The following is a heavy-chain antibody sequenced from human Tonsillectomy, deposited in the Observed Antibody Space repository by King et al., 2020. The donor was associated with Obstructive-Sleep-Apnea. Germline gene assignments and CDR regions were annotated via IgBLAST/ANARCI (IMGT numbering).Heavy chain of an antibody. J-gene: IGHJ4*02. CDR1: GGTFSNYD. Sequence: QLVQSGNAVKKPGSSVKVSCKASGGTFSNYDISWVRRAPGQGLEWMGGILSLASKPKYAQKFQARVTMTADKATSTAYMELSGLTSEDTAVYYCARPKSGFDGRTSFDHWGQGTLVTVSS. D-gene: IGHD5-12*01. CDR3: ARPKSGFDGRTSFDH. V-gene: IGHV1-69*06. CDR2: ILSLASKP.